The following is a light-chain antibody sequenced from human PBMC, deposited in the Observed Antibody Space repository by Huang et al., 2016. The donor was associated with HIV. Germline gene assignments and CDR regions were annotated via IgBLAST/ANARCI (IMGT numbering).Light chain of an antibody. Sequence: IQLTQSPSSLSASVGDRVTITCRASQGMSTYLAWYQQKPGKAPNLLIYTASTLQTGVPSRFSGSGSGTDFTLTISSLQPEDFATYYCQQLNNYPLTFGGGTKVEIK. V-gene: IGKV1-9*01. CDR3: QQLNNYPLT. CDR1: QGMSTY. J-gene: IGKJ4*01. CDR2: TAS.